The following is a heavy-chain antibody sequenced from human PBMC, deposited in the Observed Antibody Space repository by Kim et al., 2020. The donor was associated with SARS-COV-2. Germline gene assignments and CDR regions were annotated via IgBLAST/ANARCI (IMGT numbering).Heavy chain of an antibody. CDR3: ARVSWSSGWSELGIHRLSYYYGMDV. J-gene: IGHJ6*02. D-gene: IGHD6-19*01. CDR2: IIPILGIA. CDR1: GGTFSSYA. Sequence: SVKVSCKASGGTFSSYAISWVRQAPGQGLEWMGRIIPILGIANYAQKFQGRVTITADKSTSTAYMELSSLRSEDTAVYYCARVSWSSGWSELGIHRLSYYYGMDVWGQGTTVTVSS. V-gene: IGHV1-69*04.